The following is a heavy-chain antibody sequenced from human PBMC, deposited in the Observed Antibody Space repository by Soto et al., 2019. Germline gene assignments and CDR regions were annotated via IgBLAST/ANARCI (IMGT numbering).Heavy chain of an antibody. CDR3: ARHSSSSGY. D-gene: IGHD6-13*01. CDR2: ISYDGSNK. J-gene: IGHJ4*02. Sequence: QVQLVESGGGVVQPGRSLRLSCAASGFTFSSYGMHWVRQAPGKGLEWVAVISYDGSNKYYADSVKGRFTISRDNSKNTLYLQMNSLRAEDTAVYYCARHSSSSGYWGQGTLVTVSS. V-gene: IGHV3-30*03. CDR1: GFTFSSYG.